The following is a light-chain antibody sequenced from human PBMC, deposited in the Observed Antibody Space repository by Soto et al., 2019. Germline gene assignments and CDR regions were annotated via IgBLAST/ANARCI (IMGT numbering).Light chain of an antibody. Sequence: AIRMTQSPSSFSASTGDRVTITCRASQGISSYLAWYQQKPGKAPKLLIYAASTLQSGVPSRFSGSGSGTDLTLTISCLQSEDFATYYCQQYYSYPLTFGGGTKVESK. V-gene: IGKV1-8*01. CDR1: QGISSY. CDR2: AAS. J-gene: IGKJ4*01. CDR3: QQYYSYPLT.